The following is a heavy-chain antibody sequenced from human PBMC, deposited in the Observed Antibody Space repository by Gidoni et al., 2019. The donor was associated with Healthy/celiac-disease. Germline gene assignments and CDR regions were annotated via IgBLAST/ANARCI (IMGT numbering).Heavy chain of an antibody. V-gene: IGHV1-18*01. D-gene: IGHD1-26*01. J-gene: IGHJ4*02. CDR1: GSTFNSYG. CDR3: ARVMEGMELEGGYYFDY. CDR2: ISAYNGNT. Sequence: QVQLVQSGAEVKKPGASVKVSCMASGSTFNSYGISWVRQAPGQGLEWMGWISAYNGNTNYAQKLQGRVTMTTDTSTSTAYMELRSLRSDDTAVYYCARVMEGMELEGGYYFDYWGQGTLVTVSS.